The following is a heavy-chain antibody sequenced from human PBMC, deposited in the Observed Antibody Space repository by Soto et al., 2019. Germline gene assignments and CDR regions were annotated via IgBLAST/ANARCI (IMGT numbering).Heavy chain of an antibody. CDR1: GFTFSTST. Sequence: EMQLVESGGGLVKPGASLRLSCLASGFTFSTSTMSWVRQAPGKGLEWVSSMSHGGRFINYADCSVKGRFTISRDNAKNSLYLQMSSLRDEDTAVYYCARNIEGGFFYFCMDVWGKGTTVTVSS. J-gene: IGHJ6*03. CDR2: MSHGGRFI. V-gene: IGHV3-21*02. CDR3: ARNIEGGFFYFCMDV. D-gene: IGHD1-26*01.